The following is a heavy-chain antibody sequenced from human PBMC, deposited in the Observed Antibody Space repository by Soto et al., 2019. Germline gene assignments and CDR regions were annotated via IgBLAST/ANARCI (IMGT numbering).Heavy chain of an antibody. Sequence: ASVKVSCKASGYTFTGYYMHWVRQAPGQGLEWMGWINPNSGGTNYAQKFQGRVTMTRDTSISTAYMELSRLRSDDTAVYYCARDGGSSTSCYFTSYYYYYYGMDGWGQGTTVTVSS. D-gene: IGHD2-2*01. V-gene: IGHV1-2*02. CDR3: ARDGGSSTSCYFTSYYYYYYGMDG. J-gene: IGHJ6*02. CDR2: INPNSGGT. CDR1: GYTFTGYY.